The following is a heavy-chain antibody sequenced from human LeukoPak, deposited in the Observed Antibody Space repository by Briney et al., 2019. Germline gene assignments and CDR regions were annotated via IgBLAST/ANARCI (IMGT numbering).Heavy chain of an antibody. CDR2: IYYSGST. V-gene: IGHV4-4*02. CDR1: GGSISSSNW. J-gene: IGHJ6*02. CDR3: ARAEYAGYYYYGMDV. D-gene: IGHD2-2*01. Sequence: SETLSLTCAVSGGSISSSNWWSWVRQPPGKGLEWIGYIYYSGSTNYNPSLKSRVTISVDTSKNQFSLKLSSVTAADTAVYYCARAEYAGYYYYGMDVWGQGTTVTVSS.